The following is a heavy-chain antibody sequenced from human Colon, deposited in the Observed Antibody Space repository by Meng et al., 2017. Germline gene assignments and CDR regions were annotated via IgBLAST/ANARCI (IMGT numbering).Heavy chain of an antibody. V-gene: IGHV4-61*01. Sequence: VQLQESGPGLVRPSETLSLTCPVSGGSVSSGTHYWSWIRQPPGKGLEWIGCIYYSGTTNYNPSLKSRVTISVDTSKNQFSLKLSSVTPADTAVYFCARDRVPGKYWGQGTLVTVSS. CDR2: IYYSGTT. J-gene: IGHJ4*02. D-gene: IGHD1-14*01. CDR1: GGSVSSGTHY. CDR3: ARDRVPGKY.